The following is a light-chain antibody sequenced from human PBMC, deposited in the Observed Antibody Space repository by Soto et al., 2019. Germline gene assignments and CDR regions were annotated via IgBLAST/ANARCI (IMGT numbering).Light chain of an antibody. V-gene: IGKV3-11*01. J-gene: IGKJ5*01. CDR2: DAY. Sequence: VVLTQSAGTLSLSPGQRATLSCRASQSFRGLLAWYQQKPCQAPRLLIYDAYNRATGIPPRFSGSGYGTDFNLTISSLETEDSAVYYCQQRHMWPITFGQGTRLEIK. CDR1: QSFRGL. CDR3: QQRHMWPIT.